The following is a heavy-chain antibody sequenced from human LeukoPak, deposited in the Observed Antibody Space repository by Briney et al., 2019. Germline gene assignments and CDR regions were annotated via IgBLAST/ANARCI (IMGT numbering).Heavy chain of an antibody. CDR2: FYYSRTT. Sequence: PSETLSLTCTVSGGSISRGGYYWNWIRQHPRGGLEWIGYFYYSRTTSYNPSLKSRATISVDTSNNQFSLKLSSVTAADTAVYYCARGDYGLYFFDSWGRGTLVTVSS. V-gene: IGHV4-31*03. J-gene: IGHJ4*02. D-gene: IGHD4-17*01. CDR1: GGSISRGGYY. CDR3: ARGDYGLYFFDS.